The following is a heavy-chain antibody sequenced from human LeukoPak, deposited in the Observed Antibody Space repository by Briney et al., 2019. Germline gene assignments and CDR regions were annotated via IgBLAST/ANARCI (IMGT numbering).Heavy chain of an antibody. CDR2: IRYDGSNK. CDR1: GFTFSSYG. CDR3: AKDRITMVRGVIIYFDY. V-gene: IGHV3-30*02. Sequence: GGSLRLSCAASGFTFSSYGMHWVRQAPGKGLEWVAFIRYDGSNKYYADSVKGRFTISRDNSKNTLYLQMNSLRAEDTAVYYCAKDRITMVRGVIIYFDYWGQGTLVTVSS. D-gene: IGHD3-10*01. J-gene: IGHJ4*02.